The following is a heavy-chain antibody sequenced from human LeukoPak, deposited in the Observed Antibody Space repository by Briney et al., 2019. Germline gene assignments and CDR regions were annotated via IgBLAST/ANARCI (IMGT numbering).Heavy chain of an antibody. Sequence: SETLSLTCTVSGDSINNHNYYWAWIRQSPVKGLEWIGSIYSSGSSYYNPSLKSRLTMSVDTSKNQFSLKLSSVTAADTAVYYCARTKTNIAIVAGTSGERVWFDPWGQGTLVTVSS. CDR1: GDSINNHNYY. CDR2: IYSSGSS. CDR3: ARTKTNIAIVAGTSGERVWFDP. D-gene: IGHD2/OR15-2a*01. V-gene: IGHV4-39*01. J-gene: IGHJ5*02.